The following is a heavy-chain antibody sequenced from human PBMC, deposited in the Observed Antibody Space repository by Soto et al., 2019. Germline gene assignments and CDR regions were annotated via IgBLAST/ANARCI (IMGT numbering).Heavy chain of an antibody. V-gene: IGHV3-21*04. CDR1: GFTFSSYS. D-gene: IGHD3-9*01. J-gene: IGHJ4*02. CDR3: AKDRDYDILTGYYNVPNPTIDY. Sequence: GGSLRLSCAASGFTFSSYSMNWVRQAPGKGLEWVSSISSSSSYIYYADSVKGRFTISRDNAKNTLYLQMNSLRAEDTAVYYCAKDRDYDILTGYYNVPNPTIDYWGQGTLATVSS. CDR2: ISSSSSYI.